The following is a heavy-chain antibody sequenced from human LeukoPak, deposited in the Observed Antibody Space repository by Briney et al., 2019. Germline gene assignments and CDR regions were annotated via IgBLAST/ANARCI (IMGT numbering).Heavy chain of an antibody. J-gene: IGHJ6*02. CDR2: IYYSGST. CDR1: GGSISSGGYY. CDR3: ARGTDYDSSVNIEEGYGMDV. V-gene: IGHV4-31*03. Sequence: SQTLSLTCTVSGGSISSGGYYWSWIRQHPGKGLEWIGYIYYSGSTYYNPSLKSRVTISVDTSKNQFSLKLSSVTAADTAVYYCARGTDYDSSVNIEEGYGMDVWGQGTTVTVSS. D-gene: IGHD3-22*01.